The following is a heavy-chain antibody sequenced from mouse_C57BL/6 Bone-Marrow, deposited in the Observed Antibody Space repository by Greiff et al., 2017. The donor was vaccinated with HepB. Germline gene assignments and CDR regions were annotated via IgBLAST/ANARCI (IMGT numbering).Heavy chain of an antibody. CDR3: ARGGPYYSDPFAY. CDR1: GYTFTDYY. J-gene: IGHJ3*01. D-gene: IGHD2-12*01. V-gene: IGHV1-19*01. Sequence: EVKLQQPGPVLVKPGASVKMSCKASGYTFTDYYMNWVKQSHGKSLEWIGVINPYDGGTSYNQKFKGKATLTVDKSSSTAYMELNSLTSEDSAVYDCARGGPYYSDPFAYWGQGTLVTVSA. CDR2: INPYDGGT.